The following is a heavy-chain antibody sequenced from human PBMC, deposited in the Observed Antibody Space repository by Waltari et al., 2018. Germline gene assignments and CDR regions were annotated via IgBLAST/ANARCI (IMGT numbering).Heavy chain of an antibody. D-gene: IGHD3-22*01. CDR2: IHPKTRNP. Sequence: QVQLVQSGSELKKPGASVKVSCKASGYTFTSYAMNWVRQAPGQGLEWMGWIHPKTRNPNYAQGFTGRFVLPLDTSVSTAYLQNSSLKAEDTAVYYCARSRNSNAYSSGTWDYWGQGTLVTVSS. CDR3: ARSRNSNAYSSGTWDY. V-gene: IGHV7-4-1*02. CDR1: GYTFTSYA. J-gene: IGHJ4*02.